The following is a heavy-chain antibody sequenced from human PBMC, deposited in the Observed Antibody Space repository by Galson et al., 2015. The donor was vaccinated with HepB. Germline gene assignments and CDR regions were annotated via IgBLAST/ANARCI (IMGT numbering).Heavy chain of an antibody. V-gene: IGHV5-51*01. CDR2: IYPGDSDT. Sequence: QSGAEVKKPGESLKISCKGSGYSFTSYWIGWVRQMPGKGLEWMGIIYPGDSDTRYSPSFQGQVTISADKSISTAYLQWSSLKASDTAMYYCARHVGSYYDFWSGYYTRGNYYYYMDVWGKGTTVTVSS. CDR3: ARHVGSYYDFWSGYYTRGNYYYYMDV. J-gene: IGHJ6*03. CDR1: GYSFTSYW. D-gene: IGHD3-3*01.